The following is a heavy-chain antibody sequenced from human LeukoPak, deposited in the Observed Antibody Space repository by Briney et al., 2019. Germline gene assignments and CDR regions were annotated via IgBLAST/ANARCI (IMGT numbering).Heavy chain of an antibody. CDR1: GGSFSGYY. J-gene: IGHJ4*02. Sequence: SETLSLTCAVYGGSFSGYYWSWIRQPPGKGLEWIGEINHSGSTNYNPSLKSRVTISVDTSKNQFSLKLSSVTAADTAVYYCARSCTPTDFDYWGQGTLVTVSS. V-gene: IGHV4-34*01. CDR3: ARSCTPTDFDY. D-gene: IGHD3-10*01. CDR2: INHSGST.